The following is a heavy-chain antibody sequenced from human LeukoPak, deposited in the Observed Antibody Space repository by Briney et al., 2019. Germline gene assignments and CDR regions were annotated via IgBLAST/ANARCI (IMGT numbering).Heavy chain of an antibody. CDR3: AREYSSSWYTVYGMDD. V-gene: IGHV4-4*02. CDR2: IYHSGST. Sequence: PSGTLSLTCAVSGGSISSSNWWSWVRQPPGKGLKWIGEIYHSGSTNYNPSLKSRVTISVDKSKNQFSLKLSSVTAADTAVYYCAREYSSSWYTVYGMDDWGQGTTVTVSS. CDR1: GGSISSSNW. D-gene: IGHD6-13*01. J-gene: IGHJ6*02.